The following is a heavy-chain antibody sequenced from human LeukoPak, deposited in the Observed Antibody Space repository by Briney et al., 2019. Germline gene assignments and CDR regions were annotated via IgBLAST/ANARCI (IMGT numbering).Heavy chain of an antibody. D-gene: IGHD3-10*01. J-gene: IGHJ6*02. CDR2: MNPNSGNT. V-gene: IGHV1-8*01. CDR3: ARAPAANPYQLLWFGEGLGYYYYYYGMDV. Sequence: ASVKVSCKASGYTFTSYDINWVRQATGQGLERMGWMNPNSGNTGYAQKFQGRVTMTRNTSISTAYMELSSLRSEDTAVYYCARAPAANPYQLLWFGEGLGYYYYYYGMDVWGQGTTVTVSS. CDR1: GYTFTSYD.